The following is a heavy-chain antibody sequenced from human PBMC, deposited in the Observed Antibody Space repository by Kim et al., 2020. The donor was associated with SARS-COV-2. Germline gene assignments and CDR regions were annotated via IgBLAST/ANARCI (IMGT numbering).Heavy chain of an antibody. CDR2: ISSSSSYI. D-gene: IGHD1-26*01. CDR3: ARDQRPGGWDSSFDY. V-gene: IGHV3-21*01. Sequence: GGSLRLSCAASGFTFSSYSMNWVRQAPGKGLEWVSSISSSSSYIYYADSVKGRFTISRDNAKNSLYLQMNSLRAEDTSVYYCARDQRPGGWDSSFDYCGQGTLVTVSS. CDR1: GFTFSSYS. J-gene: IGHJ4*02.